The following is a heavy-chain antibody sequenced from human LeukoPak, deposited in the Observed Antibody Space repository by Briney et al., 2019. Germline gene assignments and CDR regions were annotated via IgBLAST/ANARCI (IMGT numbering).Heavy chain of an antibody. CDR1: GFTFTSYS. Sequence: GGSLRLSCAASGFTFTSYSMNWVRQAPGMGLEWVSTISGGGGSTYYADSVKGRFTISRDNSKNTLYLQVNSLRAEDTAVYYCAKGGKWDVTPFDYWGQGTLVTVSS. J-gene: IGHJ4*02. CDR3: AKGGKWDVTPFDY. D-gene: IGHD1-26*01. CDR2: ISGGGGST. V-gene: IGHV3-23*01.